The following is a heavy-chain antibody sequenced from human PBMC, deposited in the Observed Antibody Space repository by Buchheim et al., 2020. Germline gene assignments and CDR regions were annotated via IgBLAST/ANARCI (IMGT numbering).Heavy chain of an antibody. J-gene: IGHJ6*02. D-gene: IGHD3-10*01. CDR1: GFTFSNYA. Sequence: QVQLVESGGGVVQPGRSLRLSCEASGFTFSNYAMDWVRQTPGKGLQWVASISYDGSNKYYADSVKGRFTISRDNSKNTLYLQMNSLRAEDTALYYCARGGSMIRGTYYYYGLDVWGQGTT. CDR2: ISYDGSNK. V-gene: IGHV3-30-3*01. CDR3: ARGGSMIRGTYYYYGLDV.